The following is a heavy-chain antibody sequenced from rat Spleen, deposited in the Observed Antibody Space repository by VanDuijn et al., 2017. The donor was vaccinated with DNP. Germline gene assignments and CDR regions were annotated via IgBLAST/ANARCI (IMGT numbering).Heavy chain of an antibody. CDR3: ATEDYGYPFAY. CDR2: MSTGGGNI. CDR1: GFIFSNHY. Sequence: EVQLVESGGGLVQPGGSVKLSCAASGFIFSNHYMAWVRQAPTKGLEWVASMSTGGGNIYYRDSVKGRFTISRDNAKSTLYLQMDSLRSEDTATYYCATEDYGYPFAYWGQGVMVTVSS. J-gene: IGHJ2*01. D-gene: IGHD1-6*01. V-gene: IGHV5-25*01.